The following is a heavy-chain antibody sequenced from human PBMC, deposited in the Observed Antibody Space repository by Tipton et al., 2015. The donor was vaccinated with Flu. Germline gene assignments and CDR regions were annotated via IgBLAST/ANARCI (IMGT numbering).Heavy chain of an antibody. D-gene: IGHD6-13*01. CDR2: IYYSGST. V-gene: IGHV4-59*08. CDR1: GGSISSYY. J-gene: IGHJ4*02. CDR3: ARLSRGGYSYGYYFPGIAAAGSFYLDY. Sequence: TLSLTCTVSGGSISSYYWSWIRQPPGKGLEWIGYIYYSGSTNYNPSLKSRVTISVDTSKNQFSLKLSSVTAADTAVYYCARLSRGGYSYGYYFPGIAAAGSFYLDYWGQGTLVTVSS.